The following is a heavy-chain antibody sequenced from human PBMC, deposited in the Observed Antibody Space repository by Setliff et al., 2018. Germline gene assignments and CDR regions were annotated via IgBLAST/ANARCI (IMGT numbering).Heavy chain of an antibody. V-gene: IGHV3-23*03. CDR1: GFTFSSHA. J-gene: IGHJ4*02. CDR3: AKEVGNY. Sequence: GSLRLSCAASGFTFSSHAMSWVRQAPGKGLEWVSVIYSGGSSTYYADSVKGRFTISRDNSKNTLYLQMNSLRAEDTAVYYCAKEVGNYWGQGTLVTVSS. CDR2: IYSGGSST.